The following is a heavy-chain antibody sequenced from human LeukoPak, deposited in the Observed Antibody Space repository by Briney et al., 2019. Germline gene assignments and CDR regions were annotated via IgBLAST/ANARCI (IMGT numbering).Heavy chain of an antibody. V-gene: IGHV7-4-1*02. D-gene: IGHD7-27*01. CDR3: ASTLANWDDAFDI. Sequence: ASVKVSCKASGYTFTSYAMNWVRQAPGQGLEWMGWINTNTGNPTYAQGFTGRFVFSLDTSVSTAYLQISSLRAEDTAVYYCASTLANWDDAFDIWGQGTMVTVSS. J-gene: IGHJ3*02. CDR1: GYTFTSYA. CDR2: INTNTGNP.